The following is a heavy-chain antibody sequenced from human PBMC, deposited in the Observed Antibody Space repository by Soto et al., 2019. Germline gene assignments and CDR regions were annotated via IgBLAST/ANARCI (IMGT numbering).Heavy chain of an antibody. D-gene: IGHD3-16*01. Sequence: EVQLLESGGGLVQPGGSLRLSCAASGFTFSSYAMSWVRQAPGKGLEWVSAISGSGGSTYYADSVKGRFTISRDNSKNTLSMKMTMLGSEDTPVYYCSNWDTIWGSYRLGGFFHYGGQGTLVTVP. CDR2: ISGSGGST. V-gene: IGHV3-23*01. J-gene: IGHJ4*02. CDR3: SNWDTIWGSYRLGGFFHY. CDR1: GFTFSSYA.